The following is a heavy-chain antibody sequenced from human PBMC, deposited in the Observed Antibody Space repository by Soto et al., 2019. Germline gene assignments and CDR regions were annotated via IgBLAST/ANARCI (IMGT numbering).Heavy chain of an antibody. CDR1: GGSISSSNW. D-gene: IGHD6-13*01. V-gene: IGHV4-4*02. Sequence: XGSLCLTCAVSGGSISSSNWWSCVRQPPGKGLEWIGEIYHSGSTNYNPSLKSRVTISVDKSKNQFSLKLSSVTAADTAVYYCARDSQIAAAGTGFDYWGQGTLVTVSS. CDR3: ARDSQIAAAGTGFDY. J-gene: IGHJ4*02. CDR2: IYHSGST.